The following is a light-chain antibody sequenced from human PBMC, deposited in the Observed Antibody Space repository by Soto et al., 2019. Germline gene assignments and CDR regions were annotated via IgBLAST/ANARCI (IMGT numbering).Light chain of an antibody. CDR1: SSNIGSNY. V-gene: IGLV1-47*01. CDR3: ATRDDSLSGHWL. Sequence: QSVLTQPPSASGTPGQRVTISCSGSSSNIGSNYVNWYQHLPGTAPKLLIYRNDQRPSGVPDRFSGSKSGTSASLAISGLRFEDEADYYCATRDDSLSGHWLFGGGAQLTVL. CDR2: RND. J-gene: IGLJ3*02.